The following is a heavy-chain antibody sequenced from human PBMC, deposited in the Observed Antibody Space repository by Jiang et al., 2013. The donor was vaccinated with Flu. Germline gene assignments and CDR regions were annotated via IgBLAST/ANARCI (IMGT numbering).Heavy chain of an antibody. V-gene: IGHV7-4-1*02. CDR2: INTNTGNP. CDR3: ARVQKLPPYYYYGMDV. J-gene: IGHJ6*02. CDR1: FTSYA. Sequence: FTSYAMNWVRQAPGQGLEWMGWINTNTGNPTYAQGFTGRFVFSMDTSVSTAYLQISSLKAEDTAVYYCARVQKLPPYYYYGMDVWGQGTTVTVSS. D-gene: IGHD4-11*01.